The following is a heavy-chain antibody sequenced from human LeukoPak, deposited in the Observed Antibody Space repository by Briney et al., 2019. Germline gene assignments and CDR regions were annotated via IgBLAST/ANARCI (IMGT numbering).Heavy chain of an antibody. D-gene: IGHD5-24*01. CDR3: AKGEKTRWLQLDFNFRPTNRFDY. J-gene: IGHJ4*02. V-gene: IGHV3-30*18. CDR1: GFTFSSYG. Sequence: PGGSLRLSCAASGFTFSSYGMHWIRQAPGKGLEWVAVISYDGSNKYYADSVKGRFTISRDNSKNTLYLQMNSLRAEDTAVYYCAKGEKTRWLQLDFNFRPTNRFDYWGQGTLVTVSS. CDR2: ISYDGSNK.